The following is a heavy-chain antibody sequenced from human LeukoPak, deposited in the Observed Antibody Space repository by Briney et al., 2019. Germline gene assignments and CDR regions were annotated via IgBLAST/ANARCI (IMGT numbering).Heavy chain of an antibody. CDR3: AKVAPAGTYFDS. D-gene: IGHD6-13*01. Sequence: CVKGRFTISRDSSMDTLYLQMNSLRAEDTAVYYCAKVAPAGTYFDSWGQGTLVTVSS. V-gene: IGHV3-66*01. J-gene: IGHJ4*02.